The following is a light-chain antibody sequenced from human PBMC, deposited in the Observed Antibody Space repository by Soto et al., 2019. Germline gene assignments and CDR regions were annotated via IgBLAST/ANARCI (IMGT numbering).Light chain of an antibody. CDR3: QQYNTWLWT. CDR1: QSINAH. V-gene: IGKV3-15*01. Sequence: EVVMTQSPATLSVSPGERVTLSCRASQSINAHLAWYQQKPGQAPRLLIHGASTRATGIPARFSGRGFGTAFILPIRRLQSEDFAVYYCQQYNTWLWTFGQGIKVEIQ. J-gene: IGKJ1*01. CDR2: GAS.